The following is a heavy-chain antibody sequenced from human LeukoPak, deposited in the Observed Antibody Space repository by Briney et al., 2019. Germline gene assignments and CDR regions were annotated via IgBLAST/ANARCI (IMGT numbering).Heavy chain of an antibody. CDR3: ANLRLRFLEWPLDY. V-gene: IGHV3-30-3*01. D-gene: IGHD3-3*01. Sequence: GGSLRLSCAASGFTFSSYAMHWVRQAPGKGLEWVAVISYDGSNKYYADSVKGRFTISRDNSKNTLYLQMNSLRAVDTAVYYCANLRLRFLEWPLDYWGQGTLVTVSS. J-gene: IGHJ4*02. CDR1: GFTFSSYA. CDR2: ISYDGSNK.